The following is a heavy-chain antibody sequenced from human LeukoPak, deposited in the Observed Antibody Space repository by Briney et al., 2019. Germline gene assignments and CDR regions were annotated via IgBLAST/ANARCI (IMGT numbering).Heavy chain of an antibody. Sequence: PGGSLRLSCAASGFTVSSNYMSWVRQAPGKGLEWVSVIYSGGSTYYADSVKGRFTISRDNSKNTLYLQMNSLRAEDTVVYYCARGASSGYYYDAFDIWGQGTMVTVSS. D-gene: IGHD3-22*01. J-gene: IGHJ3*02. CDR2: IYSGGST. CDR3: ARGASSGYYYDAFDI. CDR1: GFTVSSNY. V-gene: IGHV3-53*01.